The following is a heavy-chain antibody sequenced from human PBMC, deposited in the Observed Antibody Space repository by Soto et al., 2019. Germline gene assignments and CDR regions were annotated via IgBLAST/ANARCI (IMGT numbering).Heavy chain of an antibody. CDR1: VGTFGSYT. V-gene: IGHV1-69*01. D-gene: IGHD2-2*01. J-gene: IGHJ6*02. CDR3: ARQKAMPPHFYSGMDV. Sequence: QVHLVQSGAEVQTPGSSVKVSCTASVGTFGSYTVTWVRQAPGQGLEWMGEIIPMFGTASYAQKFQGRVTLTADQSTTTAHMELSSLSSDDTAVYFCARQKAMPPHFYSGMDVWGQGTTVTVSS. CDR2: IIPMFGTA.